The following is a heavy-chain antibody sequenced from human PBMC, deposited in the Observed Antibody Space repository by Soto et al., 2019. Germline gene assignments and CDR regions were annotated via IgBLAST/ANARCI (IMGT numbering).Heavy chain of an antibody. Sequence: EVQLLESGGGLAQPGGSLRLSCAASGFTFSNHGMTWVRQAPGKRLEWVSSVSADGYTTYYADSVRGRLTISRDNSGDTVYVRMNNLRAEDTALYYCAREASVPSFGEFWFFDLWGRGTQVTVSS. D-gene: IGHD3-10*01. CDR2: VSADGYTT. CDR3: AREASVPSFGEFWFFDL. CDR1: GFTFSNHG. J-gene: IGHJ2*01. V-gene: IGHV3-23*01.